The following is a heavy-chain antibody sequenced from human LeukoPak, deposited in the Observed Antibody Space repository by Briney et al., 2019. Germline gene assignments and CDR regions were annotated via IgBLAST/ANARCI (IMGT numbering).Heavy chain of an antibody. Sequence: PGGSLRLSCAASGFTFSSYAMSWVRQAPGKGLEWVSFISSSSSTKYYADSVKGRFTISRDNAKNSLYLQMNSLRAEDTAVYYCARDPDGDYGPNYFDYWGQGTLVTVSS. D-gene: IGHD4-17*01. CDR2: ISSSSSTK. J-gene: IGHJ4*02. CDR1: GFTFSSYA. V-gene: IGHV3-48*01. CDR3: ARDPDGDYGPNYFDY.